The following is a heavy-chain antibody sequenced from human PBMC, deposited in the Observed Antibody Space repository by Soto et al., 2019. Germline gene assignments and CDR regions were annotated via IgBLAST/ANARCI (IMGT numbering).Heavy chain of an antibody. D-gene: IGHD3-10*01. V-gene: IGHV3-74*01. CDR3: ARGSSETLYGSGSYPYYYYYYMDV. Sequence: GGSLRLSCAASGFTFSSYWMHWVRQAPGKGLVWVSRINSDGSSTSYADSVKGRFTISRDNAKNTLYLQMNSLRAEDTAVYYCARGSSETLYGSGSYPYYYYYYMDVWGKGTTVTVSS. CDR1: GFTFSSYW. CDR2: INSDGSST. J-gene: IGHJ6*03.